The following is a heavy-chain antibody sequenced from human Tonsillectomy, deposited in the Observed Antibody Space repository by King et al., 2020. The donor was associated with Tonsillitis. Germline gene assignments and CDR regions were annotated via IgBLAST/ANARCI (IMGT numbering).Heavy chain of an antibody. V-gene: IGHV3-48*02. J-gene: IGHJ4*02. CDR1: GFTFTTYG. Sequence: DVQLVESGGGLVQPGGSLRLSCAVSGFTFTTYGMNWVRQAPGKGLQWVSYISSSRNTIYYADSVKGRFTISRDNAKNSLYLQMNSLRDEDTAVYYCVRGLSATSRGNFDHWGQGTLVTVSS. D-gene: IGHD5-24*01. CDR3: VRGLSATSRGNFDH. CDR2: ISSSRNTI.